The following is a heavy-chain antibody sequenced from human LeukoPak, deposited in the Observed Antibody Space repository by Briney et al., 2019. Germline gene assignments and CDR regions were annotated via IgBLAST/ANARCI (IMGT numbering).Heavy chain of an antibody. J-gene: IGHJ6*03. CDR1: GYTFTSYD. V-gene: IGHV1-8*03. Sequence: GASVKVSCKASGYTFTSYDINWVRQATGQGLEWMGWMSPNSGNTGYAQKFQGRVTITRNTSISTAYMELSSLRSEDTAVYYCARAIDRLWYYYYMDVWGKGTTVTVSS. CDR2: MSPNSGNT. CDR3: ARAIDRLWYYYYMDV. D-gene: IGHD4/OR15-4a*01.